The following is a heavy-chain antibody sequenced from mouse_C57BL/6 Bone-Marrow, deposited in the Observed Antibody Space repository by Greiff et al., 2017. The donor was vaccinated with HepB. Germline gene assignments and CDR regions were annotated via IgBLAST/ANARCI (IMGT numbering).Heavy chain of an antibody. CDR1: GYSITSGYY. J-gene: IGHJ3*01. D-gene: IGHD2-4*01. CDR2: ISYDGSN. V-gene: IGHV3-6*01. CDR3: ARDKDYGAY. Sequence: DVQLQESGPGLVKPSQSLSLTCSVTGYSITSGYYWNWIRQFPGNKLEWMGYISYDGSNNYNPSLKNRISITRDTSKNQFFLKLNSVTTEDTATYYCARDKDYGAYWGQGTLVTVSA.